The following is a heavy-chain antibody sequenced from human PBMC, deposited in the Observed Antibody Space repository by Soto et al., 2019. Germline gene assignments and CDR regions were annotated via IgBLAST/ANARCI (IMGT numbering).Heavy chain of an antibody. CDR1: GFTFSSYW. CDR3: SSPPDRHWDLFDF. CDR2: IKQDGSEK. Sequence: PGGSLRLSCAASGFTFSSYWMSWVRQAPGKGLEWVANIKQDGSEKYYVDSVKGRFTISRDNAKNSLCLQMNSLRAEDTAVYYFSSPPDRHWDLFDFWGQGTXVTVSS. D-gene: IGHD1-26*01. V-gene: IGHV3-7*05. J-gene: IGHJ4*02.